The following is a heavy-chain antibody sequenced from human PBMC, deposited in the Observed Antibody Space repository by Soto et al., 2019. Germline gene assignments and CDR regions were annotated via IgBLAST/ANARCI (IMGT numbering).Heavy chain of an antibody. V-gene: IGHV3-7*01. Sequence: PGGSLRLSCAASGFTFSSYWMSWVRQAPGKGLEWVANIKQDGSEKYYVDSVTGRFTIYRDNAKNSLYLQMNSLRAQDTAVYYCARDLGVAGPYHFAYWGRGTLVTVSS. J-gene: IGHJ4*02. D-gene: IGHD6-19*01. CDR1: GFTFSSYW. CDR3: ARDLGVAGPYHFAY. CDR2: IKQDGSEK.